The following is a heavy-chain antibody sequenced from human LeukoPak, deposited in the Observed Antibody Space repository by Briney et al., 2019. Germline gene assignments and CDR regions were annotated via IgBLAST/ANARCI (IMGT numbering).Heavy chain of an antibody. V-gene: IGHV1-2*02. J-gene: IGHJ5*02. CDR3: ARRITMVRGGSWFDP. CDR2: INPNSGGT. CDR1: GYTFTGYY. Sequence: ASVKVSCKASGYTFTGYYMHWVRQAPGQGLEWMGWINPNSGGTNYAQKFQGRVTMTRDTSISTAYMELSCLRSEDTAVYYCARRITMVRGGSWFDPWGQGTLVTVSS. D-gene: IGHD3-10*01.